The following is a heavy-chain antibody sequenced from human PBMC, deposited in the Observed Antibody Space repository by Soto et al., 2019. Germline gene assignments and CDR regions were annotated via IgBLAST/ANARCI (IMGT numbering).Heavy chain of an antibody. CDR2: IFHSGNMY. CDR1: GASISSSY. D-gene: IGHD3-10*02. J-gene: IGHJ4*02. Sequence: SETLSLTCTVSGASISSSYWSWIRQSPGKGLEWIGYIFHSGNMYFYNPSLKSRVTISADTSRNQFSLSLSPLTAADTAVYYCARVDHRGYFSVLTDFWGQGILVTVSS. V-gene: IGHV4-59*12. CDR3: ARVDHRGYFSVLTDF.